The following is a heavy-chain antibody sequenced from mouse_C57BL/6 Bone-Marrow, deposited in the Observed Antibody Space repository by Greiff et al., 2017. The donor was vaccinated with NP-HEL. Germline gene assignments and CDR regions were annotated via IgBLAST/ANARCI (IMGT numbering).Heavy chain of an antibody. CDR1: GYTFTSYW. CDR3: TNYYGSRELDY. Sequence: EVQLQQSGTVLARPGASVKMSCKTSGYTFTSYWMHWVKQRPGQGLEWIGAIYPGNSDTSYNQKFKGKAKLTAVTSASTAYMELSSLTNEDSAVYYCTNYYGSRELDYWGQGTTLTVSS. D-gene: IGHD1-1*01. CDR2: IYPGNSDT. V-gene: IGHV1-5*01. J-gene: IGHJ2*01.